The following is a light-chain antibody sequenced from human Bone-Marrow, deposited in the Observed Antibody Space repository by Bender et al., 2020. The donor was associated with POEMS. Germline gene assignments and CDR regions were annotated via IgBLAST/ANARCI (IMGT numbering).Light chain of an antibody. CDR3: QSADTSGTSYV. CDR2: KDT. CDR1: ALPNQY. V-gene: IGLV3-25*03. Sequence: SYDLTQPPSVSVSPGQTARITCSTDALPNQYASWYQQKPGQAPILILYKDTERPSGIPERFSGSSSDTSVTLTISGVRAEDDADYYCQSADTSGTSYVFGTVTKVIVL. J-gene: IGLJ1*01.